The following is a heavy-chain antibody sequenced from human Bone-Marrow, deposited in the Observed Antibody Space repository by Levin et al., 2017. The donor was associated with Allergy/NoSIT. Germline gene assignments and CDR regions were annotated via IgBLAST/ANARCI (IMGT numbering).Heavy chain of an antibody. CDR1: GFTFSSYV. D-gene: IGHD6-13*01. CDR3: AREGYLGSRLAHNDFDY. CDR2: ISYSGTNT. V-gene: IGHV3-21*01. J-gene: IGHJ4*02. Sequence: GGSLRLSCAASGFTFSSYVMNWVRQAPGKGLEWVSSISYSGTNTYYAESVKGRFTISRDNAKDSLYLQMNSLRDEDTAVYYCAREGYLGSRLAHNDFDYWGPGTLVTVSS.